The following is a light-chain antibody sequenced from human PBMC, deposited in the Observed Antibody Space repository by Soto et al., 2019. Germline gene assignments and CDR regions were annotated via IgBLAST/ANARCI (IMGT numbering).Light chain of an antibody. CDR1: QNIYSW. Sequence: DIQMTQSPSTLSASVGDRVSITCRASQNIYSWLAWYQHKPGKAPELLMYKASSLESGVPSRFSGSGSGTEFTLTISSLQPDDFATYYCQQYSNYSWTFGQGTKVEVK. CDR2: KAS. CDR3: QQYSNYSWT. V-gene: IGKV1-5*03. J-gene: IGKJ1*01.